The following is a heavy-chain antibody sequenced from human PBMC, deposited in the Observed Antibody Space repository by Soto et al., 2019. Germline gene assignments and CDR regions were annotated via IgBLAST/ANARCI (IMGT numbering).Heavy chain of an antibody. D-gene: IGHD1-26*01. CDR1: GFTFRSYV. V-gene: IGHV3-30*19. Sequence: QVQLVESGGGVVQPGTSLRVSCVGSGFTFRSYVIHWVRQAPGKGLEWVALTSYDGSAKYYDDSVRGRFTISRDNSRNTVDLQMDSLRLEDTAFYYCARWESTGGLDVWGQGTLVSV. CDR2: TSYDGSAK. J-gene: IGHJ1*01. CDR3: ARWESTGGLDV.